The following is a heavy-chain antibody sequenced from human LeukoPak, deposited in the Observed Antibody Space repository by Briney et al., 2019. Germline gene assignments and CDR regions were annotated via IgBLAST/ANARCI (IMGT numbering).Heavy chain of an antibody. Sequence: GGSLRLSCAAPGFTFSTYAMSWVRQAPGKGLEWVSVISVTGGTTYYADSVKGRFTISRDNSKNTLYLQMNSLRAEDTAVYYCANLGRSVVYYGSDWGQGTLVTVSS. D-gene: IGHD3-10*01. CDR1: GFTFSTYA. CDR3: ANLGRSVVYYGSD. V-gene: IGHV3-23*01. CDR2: ISVTGGTT. J-gene: IGHJ4*02.